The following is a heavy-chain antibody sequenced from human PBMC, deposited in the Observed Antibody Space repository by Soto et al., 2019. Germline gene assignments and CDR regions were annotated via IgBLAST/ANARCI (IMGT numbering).Heavy chain of an antibody. J-gene: IGHJ4*02. D-gene: IGHD4-17*01. CDR1: GGAFGRYS. CDR3: ARGDEMTAVTIFEY. CDR2: VIPVFNTS. Sequence: SVKVSCKASGGAFGRYSVSWVRQAPGQGLEWIGGVIPVFNTSNYSLKFQGRVAIFADLSTSTVFMELRSLRSEDTALYYCARGDEMTAVTIFEYWGQGTLVTVSS. V-gene: IGHV1-69*13.